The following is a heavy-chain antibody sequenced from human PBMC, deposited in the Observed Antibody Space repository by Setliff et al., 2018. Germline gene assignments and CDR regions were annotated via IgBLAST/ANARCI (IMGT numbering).Heavy chain of an antibody. CDR3: AREGRRYYDSSGHYYDPYYYYYMDV. J-gene: IGHJ6*03. Sequence: ASVKVSCKASGYPFNNYGISWLRQTPGQGLEWMGWIGGHNDDPLFAQKVQGRVTMTTDTSTSTAYMELRSLTSDDTAVYYCAREGRRYYDSSGHYYDPYYYYYMDVWGKGTTVTVSS. CDR1: GYPFNNYG. V-gene: IGHV1-18*01. D-gene: IGHD3-22*01. CDR2: IGGHNDDP.